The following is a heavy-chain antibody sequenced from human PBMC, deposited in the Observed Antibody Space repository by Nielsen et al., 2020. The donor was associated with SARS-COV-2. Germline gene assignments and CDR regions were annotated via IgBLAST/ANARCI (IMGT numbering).Heavy chain of an antibody. V-gene: IGHV4-34*01. CDR2: INHSGST. CDR1: GGSFSDYY. J-gene: IGHJ3*02. Sequence: SETLSLTCAVYGGSFSDYYWSWIRQPPGNGLEWIGEINHSGSTTYNPSLKSRVTISVDMSKNQFSLKLSSVTAADTAVYYCARESVTGTDAFDIWGQGTVVTVSS. CDR3: ARESVTGTDAFDI. D-gene: IGHD6-19*01.